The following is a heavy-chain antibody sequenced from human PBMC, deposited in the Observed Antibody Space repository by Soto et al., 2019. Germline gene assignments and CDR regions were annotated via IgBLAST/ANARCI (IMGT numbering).Heavy chain of an antibody. V-gene: IGHV3-9*01. CDR2: IRWNRGSI. Sequence: EVQLVESGGGLVQPGRSLRLSCAASGFTFDDYAMHWVRQAPGKGLEWVSGIRWNRGSIGYAASVKGRFTISRDNAKNSLYLEMSSLRAEDTALFYCAKDVNPSIAVGRVAFDIWGQGTMVTVSS. CDR3: AKDVNPSIAVGRVAFDI. CDR1: GFTFDDYA. J-gene: IGHJ3*02. D-gene: IGHD3-10*01.